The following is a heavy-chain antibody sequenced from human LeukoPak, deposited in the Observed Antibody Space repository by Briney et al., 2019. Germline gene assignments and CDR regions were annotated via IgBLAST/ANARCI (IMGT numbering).Heavy chain of an antibody. V-gene: IGHV4-4*09. J-gene: IGHJ4*02. CDR2: IYTSGTT. CDR1: GGSISSYY. CDR3: ARHSYASSKFVY. D-gene: IGHD2-21*01. Sequence: SETLSLTCIVSGGSISSYYWSWIRQPPGRGLEWIGYIYTSGTTYYNPSLKSRLTISVDTSKNQFSLKLSSVTAADTAVYYCARHSYASSKFVYWGQGTLVTVSS.